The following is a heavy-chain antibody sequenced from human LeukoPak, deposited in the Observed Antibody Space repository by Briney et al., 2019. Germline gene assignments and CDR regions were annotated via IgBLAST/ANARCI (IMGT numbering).Heavy chain of an antibody. CDR2: MNRDGSEK. CDR1: GFTFSSYW. Sequence: GGSLRLSCAASGFTFSSYWMSWVRQAPGKGLEWVANMNRDGSEKNYVDSIKGRFTISRDNAENSLYLQMNSLRVEDTAVYYCARDGGIIRFGGQDVWGQGTTVIVS. J-gene: IGHJ6*02. D-gene: IGHD3-16*01. CDR3: ARDGGIIRFGGQDV. V-gene: IGHV3-7*01.